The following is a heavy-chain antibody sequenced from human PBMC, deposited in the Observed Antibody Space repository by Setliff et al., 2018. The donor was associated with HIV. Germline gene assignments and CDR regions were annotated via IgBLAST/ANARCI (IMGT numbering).Heavy chain of an antibody. Sequence: GGSLRLSCEASGFTFSSHGMHWLRQAPGKGLEWVTFIRYDGSDIHYADSVKGRFTISRDNSKDTLYLQMSGLTAEDTAIYYCAKTLVVVASPLDFWGQGTLVTVSS. CDR2: IRYDGSDI. J-gene: IGHJ4*02. CDR1: GFTFSSHG. D-gene: IGHD2-15*01. CDR3: AKTLVVVASPLDF. V-gene: IGHV3-30*02.